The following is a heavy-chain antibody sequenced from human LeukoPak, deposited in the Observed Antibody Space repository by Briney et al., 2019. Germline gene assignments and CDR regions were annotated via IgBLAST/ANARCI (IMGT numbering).Heavy chain of an antibody. J-gene: IGHJ4*02. Sequence: GGSLRLSCAASGFTLSSYGMHCVRQAPGKGLEWVAVISDDGSNKYYADSVKGRFTISRDNAKNTLYLQMNSLRAEDTAVYYCARGSYYYDRFDYWGQGTLVTVSS. CDR1: GFTLSSYG. CDR3: ARGSYYYDRFDY. V-gene: IGHV3-30-3*01. D-gene: IGHD3-22*01. CDR2: ISDDGSNK.